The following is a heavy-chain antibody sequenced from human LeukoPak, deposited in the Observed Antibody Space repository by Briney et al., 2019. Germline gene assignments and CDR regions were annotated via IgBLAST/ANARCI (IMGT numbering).Heavy chain of an antibody. D-gene: IGHD4-11*01. CDR3: AKDGMTTVTISGLFDY. Sequence: QSGGSLRLSCAASGFTFSSYAMSWVRQAPGKGLEWVSAISGSGGSTYYVDSVKGRFTISRDNSKNTLYLQMNSLRAEDTAVYYCAKDGMTTVTISGLFDYWGQGTLVTVSS. J-gene: IGHJ4*02. CDR2: ISGSGGST. V-gene: IGHV3-23*01. CDR1: GFTFSSYA.